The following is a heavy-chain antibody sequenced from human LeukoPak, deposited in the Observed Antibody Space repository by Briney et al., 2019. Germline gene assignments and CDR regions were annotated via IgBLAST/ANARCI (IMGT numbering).Heavy chain of an antibody. Sequence: PGGSLRLSCAASGFTFSSYAMHWVRQAPGKGLEWVAVISYDGSNKYYADSVKGRFTISRDNSKNTLYLQMNSLRAEDAAVYYCAKRVYYDFWRGYRFDPWGQGTLVTVSS. CDR2: ISYDGSNK. CDR1: GFTFSSYA. D-gene: IGHD3-3*01. J-gene: IGHJ5*02. V-gene: IGHV3-30-3*02. CDR3: AKRVYYDFWRGYRFDP.